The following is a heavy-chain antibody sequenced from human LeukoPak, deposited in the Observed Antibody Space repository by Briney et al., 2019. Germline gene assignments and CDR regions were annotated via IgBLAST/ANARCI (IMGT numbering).Heavy chain of an antibody. CDR1: GYSFSSGYY. J-gene: IGHJ4*02. CDR3: ARDLNPTHYFDY. CDR2: IYHSGYT. V-gene: IGHV4-38-2*02. Sequence: SETLSLTCNVSGYSFSSGYYCAWIRHARGKGLEWIGSIYHSGYTHYNPSLKGRVTISVDTSKNDFSLELSTVAAADTALYYCARDLNPTHYFDYWGQGTLVTVCS.